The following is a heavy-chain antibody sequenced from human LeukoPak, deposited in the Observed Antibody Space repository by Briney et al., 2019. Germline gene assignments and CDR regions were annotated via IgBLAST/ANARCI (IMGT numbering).Heavy chain of an antibody. CDR1: GGSISSSSYY. V-gene: IGHV4-39*07. D-gene: IGHD3-22*01. Sequence: PSETLSLTCTVSGGSISSSSYYWGWIRQPPGKGLEWIGSIYYSGSTYYNPSLKSRVTISVDTSKNQFSLKLSSVTAADTAVYYCARAPTTYYYDSSGYQEDAFDIWGQGTMVTVSS. J-gene: IGHJ3*02. CDR3: ARAPTTYYYDSSGYQEDAFDI. CDR2: IYYSGST.